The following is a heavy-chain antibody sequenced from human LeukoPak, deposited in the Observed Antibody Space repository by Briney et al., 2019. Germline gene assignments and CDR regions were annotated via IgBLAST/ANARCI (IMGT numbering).Heavy chain of an antibody. CDR1: GYSISSGYY. D-gene: IGHD2-2*01. V-gene: IGHV4-38-2*01. Sequence: PSETLSLTCAVSGYSISSGYYWGWIRQPPGKGLEWIGRIYHSGSTYYNPSLKSRVTISVDTSKNQFSLKLSSVTAADTAVYYCAMEVVPAAMWSLHWFDPWGQGTLVSVSS. CDR3: AMEVVPAAMWSLHWFDP. CDR2: IYHSGST. J-gene: IGHJ5*02.